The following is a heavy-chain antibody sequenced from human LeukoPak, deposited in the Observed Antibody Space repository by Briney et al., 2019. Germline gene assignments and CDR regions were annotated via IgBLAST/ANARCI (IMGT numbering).Heavy chain of an antibody. Sequence: SEALSLTCTVSGGSVISSDYYWCWSRQPPEWGLEWIAIISYRGRTYYNPSLKSRPTTSEDTSKNQSSLKLSSVTAADTAVYYCASHLLAYCGGDCPAHFDYWGQGTLVTVSS. CDR1: GGSVISSDYY. J-gene: IGHJ4*02. CDR2: ISYRGRT. V-gene: IGHV4-39*01. CDR3: ASHLLAYCGGDCPAHFDY. D-gene: IGHD2-21*02.